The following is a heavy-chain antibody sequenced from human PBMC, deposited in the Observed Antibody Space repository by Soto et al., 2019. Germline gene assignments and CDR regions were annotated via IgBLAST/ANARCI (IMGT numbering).Heavy chain of an antibody. V-gene: IGHV4-38-2*01. CDR1: GDSINNNYY. J-gene: IGHJ4*02. CDR3: ARTSSGWSFDS. D-gene: IGHD6-19*01. Sequence: PSETLSLTCAVSGDSINNNYYWGWIRKPPGKGLEWIASIYNSVSTHYNPSLRSRVTISIDTSKNQFSLKMSSVTAADTAVYYCARTSSGWSFDSWGQGTRVTVSS. CDR2: IYNSVST.